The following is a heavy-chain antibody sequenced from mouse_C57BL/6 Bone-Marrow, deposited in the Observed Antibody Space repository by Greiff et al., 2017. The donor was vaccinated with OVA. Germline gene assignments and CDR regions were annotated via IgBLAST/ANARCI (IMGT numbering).Heavy chain of an antibody. CDR3: ARGAY. J-gene: IGHJ3*01. V-gene: IGHV1-80*01. Sequence: QVQLKEPGAELVKPGASVKISCKASGYTFSTYWMNWVKQRPGKGLEWIGQIYPGDGDTNYNGKFKGKATLTADKSSSTAYMQLSSLTSADSAVYFCARGAYWGRGTLVTVSA. CDR2: IYPGDGDT. CDR1: GYTFSTYW.